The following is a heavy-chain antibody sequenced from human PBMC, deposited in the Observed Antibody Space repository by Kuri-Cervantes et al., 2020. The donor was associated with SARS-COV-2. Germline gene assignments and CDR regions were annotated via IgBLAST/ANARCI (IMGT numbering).Heavy chain of an antibody. CDR1: GFTFSNYG. CDR3: ARDGGKGHGPGLYYWYFNL. CDR2: ISYDGGNE. D-gene: IGHD2-15*01. V-gene: IGHV3-30*03. J-gene: IGHJ2*01. Sequence: GGSLRLSCAASGFTFSNYGIHWVRQAPGKGLEWVAAISYDGGNEYYADSVKGRFTISRDNSKNTLYLQMNSLRPEDTAVYYCARDGGKGHGPGLYYWYFNLWGRGTLVTVSS.